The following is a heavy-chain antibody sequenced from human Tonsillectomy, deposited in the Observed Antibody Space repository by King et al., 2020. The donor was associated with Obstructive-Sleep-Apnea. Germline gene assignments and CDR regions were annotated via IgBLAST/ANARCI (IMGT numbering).Heavy chain of an antibody. D-gene: IGHD3-10*01. Sequence: VQLVESGGGMVQPGGSLRLSCLASGFTFSNYAISCVRQAPGKGLEWVSAINTRGTTFYAGSVRGRFTISRDNSQYTVNLQVNSLRAEDTALYYCAKEGGGSGICWIDSWGQGTLVTVSS. CDR3: AKEGGGSGICWIDS. CDR1: GFTFSNYA. CDR2: INTRGTT. J-gene: IGHJ4*02. V-gene: IGHV3-23*04.